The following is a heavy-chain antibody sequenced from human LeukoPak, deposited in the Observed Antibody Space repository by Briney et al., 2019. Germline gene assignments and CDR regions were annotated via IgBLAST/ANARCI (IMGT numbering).Heavy chain of an antibody. Sequence: ASVKVSCKASGYTFTSYAMHWVRQAPGQRLEWMGWINAGNGNTKYSQKFQGRVTMTRDTSTSTVYMELSSLRSEDTAVYYRAPEPGPYGYWGQGTLVTVSS. CDR2: INAGNGNT. CDR1: GYTFTSYA. D-gene: IGHD4-17*01. J-gene: IGHJ4*02. CDR3: APEPGPYGY. V-gene: IGHV1-3*01.